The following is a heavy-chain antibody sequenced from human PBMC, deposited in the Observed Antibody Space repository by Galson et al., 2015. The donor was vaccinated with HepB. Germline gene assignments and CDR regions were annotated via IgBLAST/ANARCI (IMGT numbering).Heavy chain of an antibody. V-gene: IGHV3-23*01. J-gene: IGHJ4*02. Sequence: SLRLSCAASGFTFSSYAMSWVRQAPGKGLEWVSAISGSGGSTYYADSVKGRFTISRDNSKNTLYLQMNSLRAEDTDVYYCAEDQRGNYYPSDYWGQGTLVTVSS. CDR2: ISGSGGST. CDR3: AEDQRGNYYPSDY. CDR1: GFTFSSYA. D-gene: IGHD1-26*01.